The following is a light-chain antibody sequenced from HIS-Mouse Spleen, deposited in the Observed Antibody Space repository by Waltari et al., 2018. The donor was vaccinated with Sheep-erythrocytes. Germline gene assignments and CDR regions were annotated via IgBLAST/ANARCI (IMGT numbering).Light chain of an antibody. V-gene: IGLV3-1*01. CDR1: ALPKKY. CDR3: QAWDSSTAV. J-gene: IGLJ2*01. Sequence: SYELTQPPSVSVSPGQTARIPCSGDALPKKYAYWYQQKSGQAPVLVIYQDSKRPSGIPERFSGSNSGNTATLTISGTQAMDEADYYCQAWDSSTAVFGGGTKLTVL. CDR2: QDS.